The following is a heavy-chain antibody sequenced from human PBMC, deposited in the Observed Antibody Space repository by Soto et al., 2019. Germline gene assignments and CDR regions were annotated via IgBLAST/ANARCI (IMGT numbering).Heavy chain of an antibody. Sequence: SETLSLTCTVSGCSISSSSYYWGWIRQPPGKGLEWIGSIYYSGSTYYNPSLKSRVTISVDTSKNQFSLKLSSVTAADTAVYYCASYGSGSYSRDRYGMDVWGQGTTVTVSS. D-gene: IGHD3-10*01. CDR2: IYYSGST. CDR3: ASYGSGSYSRDRYGMDV. V-gene: IGHV4-39*01. CDR1: GCSISSSSYY. J-gene: IGHJ6*02.